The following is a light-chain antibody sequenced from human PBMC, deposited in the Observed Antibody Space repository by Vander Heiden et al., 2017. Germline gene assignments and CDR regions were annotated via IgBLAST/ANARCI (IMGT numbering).Light chain of an antibody. CDR2: DDS. J-gene: IGLJ1*01. CDR3: QVWNTITDHV. Sequence: SYELTHPPPLSVAPGQTAGITCGGNNIATKNVHWYQQKSGQSPVLLVYDDSNRPSGIPERFSGSTSGNTATLTISRVEAGDEADYYCQVWNTITDHVFGTGTKVTVL. CDR1: NIATKN. V-gene: IGLV3-21*02.